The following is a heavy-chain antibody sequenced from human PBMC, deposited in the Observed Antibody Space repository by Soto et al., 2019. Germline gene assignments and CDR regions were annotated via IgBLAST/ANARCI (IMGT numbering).Heavy chain of an antibody. CDR1: GYSFSDFH. CDR3: ARRGWTTRHGWDI. V-gene: IGHV1-8*02. CDR2: MNPNTGNT. J-gene: IGHJ6*02. Sequence: ASVKVSCKASGYSFSDFHINWARQGTGQGLEFVGWMNPNTGNTGLARNFEGRVTLSMNTSTNTAYMAVSSLKSEDTAIYFCARRGWTTRHGWDIWGQGTTVTVSS. D-gene: IGHD6-19*01.